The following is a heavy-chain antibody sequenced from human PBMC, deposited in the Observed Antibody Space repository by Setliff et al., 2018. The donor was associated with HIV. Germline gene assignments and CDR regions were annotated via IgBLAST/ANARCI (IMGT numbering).Heavy chain of an antibody. CDR3: ARILGASYYYAMDV. CDR1: GFAVSSNH. V-gene: IGHV3-53*01. J-gene: IGHJ6*02. D-gene: IGHD1-26*01. Sequence: GGSLRLSCAVSGFAVSSNHMNWVRQAPGKGLEWVSFIYSGGSTYYADYVKGRFTISRDNSKNTLYLQMNSLRIEDTAVYYGARILGASYYYAMDVWGQGTTVTVSS. CDR2: IYSGGST.